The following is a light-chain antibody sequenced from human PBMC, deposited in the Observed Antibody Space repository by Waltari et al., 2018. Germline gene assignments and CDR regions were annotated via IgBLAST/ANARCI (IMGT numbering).Light chain of an antibody. J-gene: IGLJ2*01. V-gene: IGLV2-14*01. Sequence: QSALTQPASVSGSPGQSITISCSGASSDIGGSKFVSWYQQHPDNAPKLMISEVCKRPAGFSNRVSGTKSDTTASLTISGLQAEDEGDYYCASYTSVSTLVVFGGGTKLTVL. CDR1: SSDIGGSKF. CDR2: EVC. CDR3: ASYTSVSTLVV.